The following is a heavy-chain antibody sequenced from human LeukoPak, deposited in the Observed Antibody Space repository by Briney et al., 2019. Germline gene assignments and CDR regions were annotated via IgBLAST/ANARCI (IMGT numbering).Heavy chain of an antibody. Sequence: PGGSLRLSCAASGFTFTIYEMNWVRQAPGKGLEWVSYISSSGTTTSYADSVKGRFTISRDNAKNSLYLLMNSLRAEDTAVYYCARNGGWDNYDSSGYYIFDYWGQGTLVTVSS. D-gene: IGHD3-22*01. V-gene: IGHV3-48*03. J-gene: IGHJ4*02. CDR3: ARNGGWDNYDSSGYYIFDY. CDR1: GFTFTIYE. CDR2: ISSSGTTT.